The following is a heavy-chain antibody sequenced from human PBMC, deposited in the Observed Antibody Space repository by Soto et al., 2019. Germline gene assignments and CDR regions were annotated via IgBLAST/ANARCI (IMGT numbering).Heavy chain of an antibody. D-gene: IGHD6-19*01. CDR2: INDGNGNT. CDR1: GYTFTSYA. J-gene: IGHJ4*02. Sequence: QVQLVQSGAEVKKPGASVKVSCKASGYTFTSYAMHWVRQAPGQRLEWMGWINDGNGNTKYSQKFQGRVTITRDTSASTAYMELSSLRSEDRAVYYCARVIGGWYYFDYWGQGTLVTVSS. V-gene: IGHV1-3*01. CDR3: ARVIGGWYYFDY.